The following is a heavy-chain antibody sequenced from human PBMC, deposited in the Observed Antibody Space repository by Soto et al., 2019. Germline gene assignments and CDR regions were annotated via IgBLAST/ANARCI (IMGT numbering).Heavy chain of an antibody. V-gene: IGHV1-69*01. J-gene: IGHJ6*02. D-gene: IGHD3-22*01. CDR2: IIPIFGTA. Sequence: QVQLVQSGAEVKKPGSSVKVSCKASGGTFSSYAISWVRQAPGQGLEWMGGIIPIFGTANYAQKFQGRVTITADESTSTAYMELSILRSEDTAVYYCARHYYDQYYYGMDVWGQGTTVTVSS. CDR1: GGTFSSYA. CDR3: ARHYYDQYYYGMDV.